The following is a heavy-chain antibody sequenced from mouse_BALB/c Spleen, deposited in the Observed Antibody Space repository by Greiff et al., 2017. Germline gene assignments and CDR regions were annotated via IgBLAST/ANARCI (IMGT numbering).Heavy chain of an antibody. J-gene: IGHJ4*01. CDR3: ERRNDDEEDYYAMDY. V-gene: IGHV1-62-2*01. CDR2: FYPGSGSI. Sequence: QVQLQQSGAGLVKPGASVKLSCKASGYTFTEYIIHWVKQRSGQGLEWIGWFYPGSGSIKYNEKFKDKATLTADKSSSTVYMELSRLTSEDSAVYVCERRNDDEEDYYAMDYWGQGTSVTVSA. CDR1: GYTFTEYI.